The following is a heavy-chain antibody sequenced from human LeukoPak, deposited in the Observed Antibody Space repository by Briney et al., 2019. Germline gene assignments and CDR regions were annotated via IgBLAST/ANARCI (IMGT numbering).Heavy chain of an antibody. CDR3: AKVPRTTVVTPYYFDY. D-gene: IGHD4-23*01. CDR2: ISGIGGST. V-gene: IGHV3-23*01. Sequence: GGSLRLSCAASGFTFSSYAMTWVRQAPGKALEWVSAISGIGGSTYYADSVKGRLTISRDNSKNTLYLQMNSLRAEDTAVYYCAKVPRTTVVTPYYFDYWGQGTLVTVSS. J-gene: IGHJ4*02. CDR1: GFTFSSYA.